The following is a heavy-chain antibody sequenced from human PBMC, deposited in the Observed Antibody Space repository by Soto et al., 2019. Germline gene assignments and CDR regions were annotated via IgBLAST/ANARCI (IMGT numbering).Heavy chain of an antibody. CDR3: AQMYFDLYGMAV. V-gene: IGHV2-5*02. Sequence: QITLTESGPTLVKPTQTLTLTCTFSGISLTNSGVGVSWIRQPPGKALEWLAVIYWDDAKHYSPSQKSRLTITKAPSKKQVVLTITNMDSVDTATCFCAQMYFDLYGMAVGGQGTTVTVSS. D-gene: IGHD2-8*01. J-gene: IGHJ6*02. CDR1: GISLTNSGVG. CDR2: IYWDDAK.